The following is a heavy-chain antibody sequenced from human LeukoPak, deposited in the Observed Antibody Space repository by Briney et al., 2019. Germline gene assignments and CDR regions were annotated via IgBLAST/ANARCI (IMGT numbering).Heavy chain of an antibody. J-gene: IGHJ5*02. CDR3: ARLHGHGFDP. D-gene: IGHD2-8*01. V-gene: IGHV3-21*06. CDR2: ITGSTKYI. CDR1: GFTFNTYT. Sequence: GGSLRLSCAASGFTFNTYTMNSVPQAPGKGLEWVSAITGSTKYIPSNIYYADAVQGRFTISRDDAKNLVYLQMNSLRAEDTTVYYCARLHGHGFDPWGQGTLVTVSS.